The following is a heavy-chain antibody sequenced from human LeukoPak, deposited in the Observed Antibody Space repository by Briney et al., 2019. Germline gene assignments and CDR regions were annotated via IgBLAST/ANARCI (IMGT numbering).Heavy chain of an antibody. D-gene: IGHD2-15*01. CDR3: ARDDRYCSGGSCFN. V-gene: IGHV1-2*02. Sequence: ASVTVSCKASGYTFTGYYMHWVRQAPGQGLEWMGWINPNSGGTNYAQKFQGRVTMTRDTSISTAYMELSRLRSDDTAVYYCARDDRYCSGGSCFNWGQGTLVTVSS. CDR2: INPNSGGT. CDR1: GYTFTGYY. J-gene: IGHJ4*02.